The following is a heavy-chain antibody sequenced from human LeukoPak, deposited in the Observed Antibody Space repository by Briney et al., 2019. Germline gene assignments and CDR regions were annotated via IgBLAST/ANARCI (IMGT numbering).Heavy chain of an antibody. CDR3: AKPGTGSETLNWFDP. D-gene: IGHD3-10*01. J-gene: IGHJ5*02. CDR1: GFTFSSYG. CDR2: ISYDGSNK. V-gene: IGHV3-30*18. Sequence: GGSLRLSCAASGFTFSSYGMHWVRQAPGKGLEWVAVISYDGSNKYYADSVKGRFTISRDNSKNTLYLQMNSLRAEDTAVYYCAKPGTGSETLNWFDPWGQGTLVTVSS.